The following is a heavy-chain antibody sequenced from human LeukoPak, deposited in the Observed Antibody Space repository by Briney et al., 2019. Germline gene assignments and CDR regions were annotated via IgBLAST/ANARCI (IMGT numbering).Heavy chain of an antibody. D-gene: IGHD3-22*01. CDR3: AIYYDSSGSIDH. Sequence: GRSLTLSCAPSAFIFSDYYMTWIRQTPGKGLEWLSYISDSGSTINYADSVKGRPTISRDNAKKSLFLQMNSLRADDTAVYYCAIYYDSSGSIDHWGQGTLVTVSS. CDR2: ISDSGSTI. CDR1: AFIFSDYY. V-gene: IGHV3-11*01. J-gene: IGHJ4*02.